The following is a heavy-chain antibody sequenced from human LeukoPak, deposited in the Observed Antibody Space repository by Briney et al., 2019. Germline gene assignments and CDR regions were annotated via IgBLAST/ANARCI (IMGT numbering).Heavy chain of an antibody. CDR2: ISGSGGST. V-gene: IGHV3-23*01. CDR1: GFTFSSYG. CDR3: AKDAGVMCSSTSCYISDYYGMDV. J-gene: IGHJ6*02. Sequence: GGSLRLSCAASGFTFSSYGMHWVRQAPGKGLEWVSAISGSGGSTYYADSVKGRFTISRDNSKNTLYLQMNSLRAEDTAVYYCAKDAGVMCSSTSCYISDYYGMDVWGQGTTVTVSS. D-gene: IGHD2-2*02.